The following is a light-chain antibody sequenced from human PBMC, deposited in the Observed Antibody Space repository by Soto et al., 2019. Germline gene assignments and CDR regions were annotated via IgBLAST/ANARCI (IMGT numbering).Light chain of an antibody. Sequence: QLVLTQSPSASASLGASVKLTCTLSSGHSTYAIAWHQQQPEKSPRYLMKLNSDGSHSKGDGIPDRFSGSSSGAERYLTISSLQSEDEADYYCQTWGTGIQVIFGGGTKITVL. CDR3: QTWGTGIQVI. CDR1: SGHSTYA. V-gene: IGLV4-69*01. CDR2: LNSDGSH. J-gene: IGLJ2*01.